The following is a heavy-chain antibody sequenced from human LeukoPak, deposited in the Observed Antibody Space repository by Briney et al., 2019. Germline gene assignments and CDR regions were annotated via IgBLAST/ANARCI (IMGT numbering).Heavy chain of an antibody. D-gene: IGHD3-22*01. J-gene: IGHJ5*02. CDR2: IYYSGST. CDR3: ARDRNYDSSGYQNWFDP. V-gene: IGHV4-59*01. CDR1: GGSISSYY. Sequence: SETLSLTCTVSGGSISSYYWSWIRQPPGKGLEWIGYIYYSGSTNYNPSPKSRVTISVDTSKNQFSLKLSSVTAADTAVYYCARDRNYDSSGYQNWFDPWGQGTLVTVSS.